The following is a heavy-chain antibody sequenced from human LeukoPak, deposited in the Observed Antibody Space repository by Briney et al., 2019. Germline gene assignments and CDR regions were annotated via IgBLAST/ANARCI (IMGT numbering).Heavy chain of an antibody. D-gene: IGHD6-13*01. V-gene: IGHV3-30*02. CDR2: IRYDGSNK. Sequence: GGSLRLSCAASGFTFSSYGIHWVRQAPGKGLEWVAFIRYDGSNKYSADSVKGRFTISRDNSKNTLYLQMNSLRTEDTAVYYCAIALISAAGTFDYWGQGTLVTVSS. CDR3: AIALISAAGTFDY. CDR1: GFTFSSYG. J-gene: IGHJ4*02.